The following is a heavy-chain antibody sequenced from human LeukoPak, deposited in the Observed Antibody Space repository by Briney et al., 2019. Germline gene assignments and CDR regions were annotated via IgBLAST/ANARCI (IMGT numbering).Heavy chain of an antibody. Sequence: PSETLSLTCAVYGGSFSSYYWGWIRQPPGKGLEWIGSIYYSGSTYYNPSPKSRVTISVDTSKNQFSLKLSSVTAADTAVYYCARRYRDYYYYYYMDVWGKGTTVTVSS. V-gene: IGHV4-39*01. D-gene: IGHD2-15*01. J-gene: IGHJ6*03. CDR1: GGSFSSYY. CDR3: ARRYRDYYYYYYMDV. CDR2: IYYSGST.